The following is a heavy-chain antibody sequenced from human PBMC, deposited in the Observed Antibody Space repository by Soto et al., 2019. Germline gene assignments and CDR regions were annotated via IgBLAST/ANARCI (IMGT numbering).Heavy chain of an antibody. V-gene: IGHV3-7*03. CDR2: IKYDGSEK. Sequence: PGGSLRLSCAASGFTLSHYWMSWVRQAPGKGLQWVANIKYDGSEKYYVDSVKGRFTISRDSAENSLYLQMNSLRAEDTAVYYCVLGEPIAGRAAWGQGTLVTVSS. D-gene: IGHD6-6*01. CDR3: VLGEPIAGRAA. CDR1: GFTLSHYW. J-gene: IGHJ5*02.